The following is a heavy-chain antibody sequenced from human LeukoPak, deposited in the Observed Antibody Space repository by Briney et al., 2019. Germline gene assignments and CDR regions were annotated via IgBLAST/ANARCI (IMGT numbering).Heavy chain of an antibody. CDR3: ARGARWAYYFDY. Sequence: PGGSLRLSCTASGFTFSAYYMSWIRQTPGKGLEWLSYISTRDNTIQYADSVKGRFTISRDNANNSVFLQMNNLRAEDSAIYYCARGARWAYYFDYWGQGSLVTVSS. CDR1: GFTFSAYY. D-gene: IGHD4-23*01. J-gene: IGHJ4*02. CDR2: ISTRDNTI. V-gene: IGHV3-11*01.